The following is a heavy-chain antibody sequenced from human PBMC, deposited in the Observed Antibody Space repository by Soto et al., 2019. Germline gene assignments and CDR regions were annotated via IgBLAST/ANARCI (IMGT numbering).Heavy chain of an antibody. Sequence: PSETRSLTCTVCGRSTDSLYWSWIRQFPGKGLGWIGYIYYSGSTTNYNPSRKSRATLSVDTSKNQFSLKLSSMTAADTAVYYCASPFLWSGYLREFRDGMDVWGTGTTVSVSS. V-gene: IGHV4-59*11. CDR1: GRSTDSLY. J-gene: IGHJ6*04. D-gene: IGHD3-3*01. CDR3: ASPFLWSGYLREFRDGMDV. CDR2: IYYSGST.